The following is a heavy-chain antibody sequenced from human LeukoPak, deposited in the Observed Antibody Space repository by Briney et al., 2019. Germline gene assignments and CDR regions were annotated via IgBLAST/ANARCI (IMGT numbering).Heavy chain of an antibody. CDR3: ARQEQQLDYYFDY. J-gene: IGHJ4*02. V-gene: IGHV4-59*08. CDR2: IYYSGST. Sequence: SETLSLTCTVSGGSISSYYWSWIRQPPGKGLEWIGYIYYSGSTNYNPSPKSRVTISVDTSKNQFSLKLSSVTAADTAVYYCARQEQQLDYYFDYWGQGTLVTVSS. CDR1: GGSISSYY. D-gene: IGHD6-13*01.